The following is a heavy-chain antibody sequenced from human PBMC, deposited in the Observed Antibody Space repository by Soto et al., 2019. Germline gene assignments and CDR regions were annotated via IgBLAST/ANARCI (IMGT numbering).Heavy chain of an antibody. CDR1: GGSISSGDYY. J-gene: IGHJ4*02. CDR3: ARGLITIFGALDY. Sequence: QVQLRESGPGLVTPSQTLSLTCTVSGGSISSGDYYWSWIRQPPGKGLEWIGYIYYSGNTYYNPSLKSRVTFSLDTSQNQFSLNLTSVTAADTAVYFCARGLITIFGALDYWGPGTLVTVSS. V-gene: IGHV4-30-4*01. D-gene: IGHD3-3*01. CDR2: IYYSGNT.